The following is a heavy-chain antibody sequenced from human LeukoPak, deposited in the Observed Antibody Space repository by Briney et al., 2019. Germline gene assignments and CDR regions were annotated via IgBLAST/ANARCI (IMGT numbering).Heavy chain of an antibody. D-gene: IGHD3-10*01. CDR1: GFTFDDYA. Sequence: GGSLRLSCVASGFTFDDYAMHWVRQAPGKGLEWVSGISWNSGSIGYADSVKGRFTISRDNAKNSLYLQMNSLRAEDTALYYCAKGYGSGSRFHFDYWGQGTLVTVSS. V-gene: IGHV3-9*01. CDR2: ISWNSGSI. J-gene: IGHJ4*02. CDR3: AKGYGSGSRFHFDY.